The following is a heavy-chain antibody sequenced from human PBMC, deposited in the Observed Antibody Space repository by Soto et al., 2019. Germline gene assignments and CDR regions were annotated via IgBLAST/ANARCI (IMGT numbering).Heavy chain of an antibody. V-gene: IGHV1-18*01. CDR1: GYTFTAYT. CDR3: ARELGSHYLPIDY. Sequence: ASVKVSCKGSGYTFTAYTIIWVRQAPGQGLEWMGWISPNNGETGSAQSLQGRLTMTTDTSTATVYMELRGLTSDDTAVYYCARELGSHYLPIDYWGQGTLVTVYS. J-gene: IGHJ4*02. D-gene: IGHD3-10*01. CDR2: ISPNNGET.